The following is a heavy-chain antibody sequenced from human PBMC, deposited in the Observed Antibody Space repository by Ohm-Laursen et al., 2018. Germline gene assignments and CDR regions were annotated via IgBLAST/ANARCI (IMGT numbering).Heavy chain of an antibody. V-gene: IGHV4-59*08. J-gene: IGHJ4*02. D-gene: IGHD6-13*01. CDR3: ARELAAAFPGYFDY. Sequence: TLSLICTVSGGSISSYYWSWIRQSPGKGLEWIGYIYYSGSTNYNPSLKSRVTISVDTSKNQFSLKLSSVTAADTAVYYCARELAAAFPGYFDYWGQGALVAVST. CDR2: IYYSGST. CDR1: GGSISSYY.